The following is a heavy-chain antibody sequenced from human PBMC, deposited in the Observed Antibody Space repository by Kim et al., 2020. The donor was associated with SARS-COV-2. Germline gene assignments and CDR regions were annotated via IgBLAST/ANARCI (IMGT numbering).Heavy chain of an antibody. CDR2: INGTAGVT. Sequence: GGSLRLSCAASGFMVDAYGIHWVRQAPGKGLEWVSVINGTAGVTTYADSVKGRFTISRDNTRNTLYLQMVSLVAEDTAFYYCAKVASSTPTCSCFVDLWG. D-gene: IGHD6-13*01. V-gene: IGHV3-43*02. J-gene: IGHJ2*01. CDR1: GFMVDAYG. CDR3: AKVASSTPTCSCFVDL.